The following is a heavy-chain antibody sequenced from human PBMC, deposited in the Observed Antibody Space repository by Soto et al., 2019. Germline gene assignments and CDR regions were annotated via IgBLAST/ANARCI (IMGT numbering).Heavy chain of an antibody. V-gene: IGHV1-3*01. CDR2: INAANGNT. CDR1: GYTFTSYA. D-gene: IGHD1-1*01. Sequence: ASVKVSCKASGYTFTSYAVQWVRQAPGQRLEWMGWINAANGNTKYSQKFQGRVTITRDTSASTAYMELTNRRSEDTAVYSCARDLWPKRLPDGFDMWGQGTMVTVSS. CDR3: ARDLWPKRLPDGFDM. J-gene: IGHJ3*02.